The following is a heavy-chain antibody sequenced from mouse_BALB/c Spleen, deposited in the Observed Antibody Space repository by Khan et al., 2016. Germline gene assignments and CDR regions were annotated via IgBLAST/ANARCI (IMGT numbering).Heavy chain of an antibody. CDR3: ARGNSYYDYDY. CDR2: IYPGDGDT. Sequence: QVQLQQSGAELARPGASVKLSCKASGYTFTSYWMQWVKQRPGQGLEWIGAIYPGDGDTRYTQKFKGKATLTADKASSTAYMQLSSLASEYSAVYYCARGNSYYDYDYWGQGTTLTVSS. V-gene: IGHV1-87*01. D-gene: IGHD2-4*01. J-gene: IGHJ2*01. CDR1: GYTFTSYW.